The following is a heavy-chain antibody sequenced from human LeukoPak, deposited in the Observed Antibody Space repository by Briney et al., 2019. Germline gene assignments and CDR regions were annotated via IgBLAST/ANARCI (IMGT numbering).Heavy chain of an antibody. V-gene: IGHV3-21*01. J-gene: IGHJ5*02. Sequence: KSGGSMRLSCAASGFTFSSYSMNWVRQAPGKGLEWVSSISSSSSYIYYADSVKGRFTISRDNAKNSLYLQMNSLRAEDTAVYYCARGSQLVVAATLEDWFDPWGQGNLVTVSS. CDR2: ISSSSSYI. CDR3: ARGSQLVVAATLEDWFDP. D-gene: IGHD2-15*01. CDR1: GFTFSSYS.